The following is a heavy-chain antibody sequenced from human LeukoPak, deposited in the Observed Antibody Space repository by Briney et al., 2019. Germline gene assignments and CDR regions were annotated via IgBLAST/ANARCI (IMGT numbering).Heavy chain of an antibody. Sequence: GGSLRLSCAASGFTFSTYSMNWVRQAPGKGLEWVSYITSSGSTIYYADSVKGRFTISRDNAKNSLYLQMNSLRAEDTAVYYCARDPYCSSTSCPDYWGQGTLVTVSS. CDR3: ARDPYCSSTSCPDY. CDR2: ITSSGSTI. V-gene: IGHV3-48*04. D-gene: IGHD2-2*01. J-gene: IGHJ4*02. CDR1: GFTFSTYS.